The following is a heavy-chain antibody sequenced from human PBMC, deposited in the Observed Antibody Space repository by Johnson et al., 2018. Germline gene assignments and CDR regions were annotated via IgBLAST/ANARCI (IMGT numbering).Heavy chain of an antibody. D-gene: IGHD4-17*01. V-gene: IGHV3-30-3*01. J-gene: IGHJ4*02. Sequence: QVQLVESGGGVVQPGRSLRLSCAASGFPFRSYPMHWVRQAPGKGPEWVSFISYDGTEKFYADSVRGRFTISRDNSQNTVSLQMNNLRREATAVYYFARDYNFGDYGAVWVYYFDYWGQGSLVIVSS. CDR1: GFPFRSYP. CDR3: ARDYNFGDYGAVWVYYFDY. CDR2: ISYDGTEK.